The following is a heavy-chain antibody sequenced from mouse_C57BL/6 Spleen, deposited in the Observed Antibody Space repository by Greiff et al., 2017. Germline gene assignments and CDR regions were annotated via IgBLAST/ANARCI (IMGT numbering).Heavy chain of an antibody. J-gene: IGHJ2*01. Sequence: VQLQQSGAELVRPGASVKLSCTASGFNIKDDYMHWVKQRPEQGLEWIGWIDPENGDTEYASKFQGKATITADTSSNTAYLQLSSLTSEDTAVYYCTTDDYEDYFDYWGQGTTLTVSS. CDR2: IDPENGDT. V-gene: IGHV14-4*01. D-gene: IGHD2-4*01. CDR3: TTDDYEDYFDY. CDR1: GFNIKDDY.